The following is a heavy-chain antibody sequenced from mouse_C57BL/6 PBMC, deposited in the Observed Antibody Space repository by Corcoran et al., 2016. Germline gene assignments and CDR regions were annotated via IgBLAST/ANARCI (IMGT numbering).Heavy chain of an antibody. D-gene: IGHD1-1*01. Sequence: QIQLVQSGPELKKPGETVKISCKASGYTFTTYGMSWVKQAPGKGLKWMGWINTYSGVPTYADDFKGRFAFSLETSASTAYLQINNLKNEDTATYFCARREIYYGSSLDYWGQGTTITVSS. CDR3: ARREIYYGSSLDY. J-gene: IGHJ2*01. CDR2: INTYSGVP. V-gene: IGHV9-3*01. CDR1: GYTFTTYG.